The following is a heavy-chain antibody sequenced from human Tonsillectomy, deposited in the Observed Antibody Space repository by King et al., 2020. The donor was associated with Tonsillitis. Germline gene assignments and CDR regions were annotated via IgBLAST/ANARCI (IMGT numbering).Heavy chain of an antibody. V-gene: IGHV2-5*02. CDR2: FYLDDEK. D-gene: IGHD1-7*01. CDR1: GFSFSTSGVG. Sequence: TLKESGPTLVKPTQTLTLTCTFSGFSFSTSGVGVGWIRQFPGKALEWLGLFYLDDEKRYSPSLKSRLTITKDTSKSQVVLTMTNMDPEDTATYYCARTNLDVWGRGTTVTVSS. CDR3: ARTNLDV. J-gene: IGHJ6*04.